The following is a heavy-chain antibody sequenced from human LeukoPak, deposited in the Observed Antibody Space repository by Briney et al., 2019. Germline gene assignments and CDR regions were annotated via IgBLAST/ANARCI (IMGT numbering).Heavy chain of an antibody. J-gene: IGHJ6*03. D-gene: IGHD6-13*01. V-gene: IGHV3-30*02. Sequence: GGSLRLSCAASGFTFSSYGMHWVRQAPGKGLEWVAFIRYDGSNKYYADSVKGRFTISRDNSKNTLYLQMNSLRAEDTAVYYCAKSEASSSWYDYYYYYMDVWGKGTTVTISS. CDR2: IRYDGSNK. CDR3: AKSEASSSWYDYYYYYMDV. CDR1: GFTFSSYG.